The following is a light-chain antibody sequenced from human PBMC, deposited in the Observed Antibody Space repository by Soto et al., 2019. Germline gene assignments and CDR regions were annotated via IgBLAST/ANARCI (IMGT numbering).Light chain of an antibody. CDR2: DAS. V-gene: IGKV3-11*01. J-gene: IGKJ1*01. Sequence: VLTQSPATLSLSPGERATLSCRASLNVNSYLAWYQQKPGQAPRLLIYDASNRAAGIPARFSGSGSGTDFTLTISSLEPEDFAHYYCQQYNGSPPWTFGQGTRVEIK. CDR1: LNVNSY. CDR3: QQYNGSPPWT.